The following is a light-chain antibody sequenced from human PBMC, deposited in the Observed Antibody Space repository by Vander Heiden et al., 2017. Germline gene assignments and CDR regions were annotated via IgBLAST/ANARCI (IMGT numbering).Light chain of an antibody. J-gene: IGKJ2*01. CDR1: QSVLYSSNNKNY. CDR2: WAS. V-gene: IGKV4-1*01. Sequence: DTVIPQSPDSLAVSLGERATINCKSSQSVLYSSNNKNYLAWYQQKPGQPPKRLIKWASTRESGVPDRFSGSGSGTDFTLAISSLQAEDVAVYYCQQYYSTPRTFGQGTKLDIK. CDR3: QQYYSTPRT.